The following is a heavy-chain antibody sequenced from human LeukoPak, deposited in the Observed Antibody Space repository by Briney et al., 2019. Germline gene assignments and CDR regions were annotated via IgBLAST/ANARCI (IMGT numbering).Heavy chain of an antibody. Sequence: ASVRASCKLFGYTLTKLPMHWVRQAPGKGLEGMGGFAPEDGETIYAQKFQGRVTMTEDISSDTAYMEVSSLRSEDTAIYYCVTGIVILPATTYYFDTWGQGTLVTVSS. CDR1: GYTLTKLP. CDR3: VTGIVILPATTYYFDT. D-gene: IGHD2-2*01. V-gene: IGHV1-24*01. J-gene: IGHJ4*02. CDR2: FAPEDGET.